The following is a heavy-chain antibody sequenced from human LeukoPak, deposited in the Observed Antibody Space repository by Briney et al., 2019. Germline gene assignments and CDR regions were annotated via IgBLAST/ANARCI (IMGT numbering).Heavy chain of an antibody. CDR1: GGSISSYY. CDR2: IYYSGST. CDR3: ARGAAAGDFDY. Sequence: SETLSLTCTVSGGSISSYYWSWIRQPPGKGLEWIGYIYYSGSTNYNPSLKSRVTISVDTSKNQFSLKLSSVTAADTAVYYCARGAAAGDFDYWGQGTLVTVSP. D-gene: IGHD6-13*01. J-gene: IGHJ4*02. V-gene: IGHV4-59*01.